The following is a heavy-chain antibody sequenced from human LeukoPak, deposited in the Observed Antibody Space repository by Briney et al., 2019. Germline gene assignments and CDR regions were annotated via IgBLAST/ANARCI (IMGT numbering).Heavy chain of an antibody. CDR1: GFTFSRHW. CDR3: ARICSSTDCLIPD. V-gene: IGHV3-74*01. CDR2: INSDASDT. J-gene: IGHJ4*02. D-gene: IGHD2-2*01. Sequence: AGGSLRLSCAASGFTFSRHWMHWVRQAPGKGLVWISRINSDASDTNYADFVKGRFTISRDNAKNTVYLHINSLRDEDTAVYYCARICSSTDCLIPDWGQGTQVTVSS.